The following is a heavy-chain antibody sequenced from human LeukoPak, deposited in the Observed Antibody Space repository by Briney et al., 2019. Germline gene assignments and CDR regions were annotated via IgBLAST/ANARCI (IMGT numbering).Heavy chain of an antibody. CDR2: IYWNDEK. CDR3: AQNMDY. Sequence: SGPTLVKPTQTLTLTCDFSGFSLSTSGVSVSWIRQPPGKALEWLGIIYWNDEKYSSPSLKSRLTITKDTSKNQVVLTMTNMDPVDTGTYFCAQNMDYWGPGTLVTVSS. CDR1: GFSLSTSGVS. J-gene: IGHJ4*02. V-gene: IGHV2-5*01. D-gene: IGHD1/OR15-1a*01.